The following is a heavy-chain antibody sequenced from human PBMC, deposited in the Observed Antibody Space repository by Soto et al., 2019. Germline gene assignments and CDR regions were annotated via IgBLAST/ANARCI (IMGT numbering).Heavy chain of an antibody. CDR1: GGTFSRYA. V-gene: IGHV1-69*01. J-gene: IGHJ3*02. D-gene: IGHD2-8*01. CDR3: ARVGYCANGVCYTGGSHDAFDI. Sequence: QVQLVQSGAEVKKPPSSVKVSCKASGGTFSRYAISWVRQAPGQGLEWMGGIIPIFGTANYAQKFQRRVTISADESTSTAYMERSSRGSEDTDVDYCARVGYCANGVCYTGGSHDAFDIWGQGTMVTVSS. CDR2: IIPIFGTA.